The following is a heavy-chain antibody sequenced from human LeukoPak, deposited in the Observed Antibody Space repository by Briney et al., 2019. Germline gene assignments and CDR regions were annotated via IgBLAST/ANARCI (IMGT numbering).Heavy chain of an antibody. CDR1: GFTFSTYA. CDR2: ISYDGSNK. Sequence: PGGSLRLSCAAPGFTFSTYAIHWVRQAPGKGQESEAAISYDGSNKFYAVSVKGRFTISRDNPKNTLYLQMDSLRAEDRAVYYCSGGRKISSRWLEYWGQGTLVTVSS. D-gene: IGHD6-13*01. V-gene: IGHV3-30*04. J-gene: IGHJ4*02. CDR3: SGGRKISSRWLEY.